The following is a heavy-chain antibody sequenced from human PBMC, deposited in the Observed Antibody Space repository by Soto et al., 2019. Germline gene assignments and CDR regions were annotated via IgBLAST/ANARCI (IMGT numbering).Heavy chain of an antibody. Sequence: ASVKVSCKASGFTFTSSAVQWVRQARGQRLEWMGGIIVIIGKANYAQKFQERVTITADESTSTAYMELSSLRSEDTAVYYCARDGYSGYDAENYYYYGMDVWGQGTTVTVSS. D-gene: IGHD5-12*01. V-gene: IGHV1-58*01. CDR1: GFTFTSSA. CDR3: ARDGYSGYDAENYYYYGMDV. J-gene: IGHJ6*02. CDR2: IIVIIGKA.